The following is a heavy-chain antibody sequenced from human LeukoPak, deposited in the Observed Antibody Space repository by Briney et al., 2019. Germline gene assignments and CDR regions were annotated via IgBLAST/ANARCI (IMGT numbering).Heavy chain of an antibody. V-gene: IGHV4-38-2*01. CDR3: ARPPDSSDYGAAFDF. D-gene: IGHD4-17*01. CDR2: IYHSGTT. J-gene: IGHJ4*02. Sequence: SETLSLTCGVSGYSITSGYFWGWIRQPPGKGLEWIGSIYHSGTTYYNPSLRSRVTISVDTSKNQFSLKLSSVTAADTAVYYCARPPDSSDYGAAFDFWGQGTLVTVSS. CDR1: GYSITSGYF.